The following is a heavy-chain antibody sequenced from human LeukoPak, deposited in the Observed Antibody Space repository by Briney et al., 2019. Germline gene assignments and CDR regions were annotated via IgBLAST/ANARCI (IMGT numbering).Heavy chain of an antibody. Sequence: GASVKVSCKASGYTFTSYYMHWVRQAPGQGLEWMGIINPSGGSTSYAQKFQGRVTITRDTSTSTVYMELSSLRSEDTAVYYCARSYDFWSGYSQSFDYWGQGTLVTVSS. J-gene: IGHJ4*02. CDR1: GYTFTSYY. CDR3: ARSYDFWSGYSQSFDY. V-gene: IGHV1-46*01. D-gene: IGHD3-3*01. CDR2: INPSGGST.